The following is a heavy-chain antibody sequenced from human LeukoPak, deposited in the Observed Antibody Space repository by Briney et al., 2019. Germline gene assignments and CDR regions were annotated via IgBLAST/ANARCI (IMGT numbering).Heavy chain of an antibody. V-gene: IGHV3-23*01. CDR2: ISGSGVNT. J-gene: IGHJ5*02. Sequence: GGSLRLSCAASGFTFSRYAMSWVRQAPGKGLEWVSSISGSGVNTYYADSVKGRFTISRDNSKNTLNLQMNSLRAEDTAVYYCVPSGANWFDPWGQGTLVTVSS. CDR1: GFTFSRYA. D-gene: IGHD3-10*01. CDR3: VPSGANWFDP.